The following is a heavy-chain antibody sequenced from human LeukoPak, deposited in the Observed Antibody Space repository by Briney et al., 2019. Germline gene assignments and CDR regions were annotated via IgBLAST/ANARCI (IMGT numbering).Heavy chain of an antibody. J-gene: IGHJ4*02. V-gene: IGHV3-9*01. CDR3: AKAPSFQLISPHFDY. D-gene: IGHD2-2*01. CDR1: GFTFDDYA. Sequence: GGSLRVSCAASGFTFDDYAMHWVRQAPGKGLEWVSGISWNSNSIDYADSVKGRFTISRDNAKNSLYLQMNSLRAEDTALYYCAKAPSFQLISPHFDYWGQGTLVTVSS. CDR2: ISWNSNSI.